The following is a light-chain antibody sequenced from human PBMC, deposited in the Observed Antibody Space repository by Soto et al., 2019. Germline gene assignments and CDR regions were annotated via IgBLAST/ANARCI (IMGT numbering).Light chain of an antibody. CDR3: QQYNGSPPS. V-gene: IGKV3D-15*01. J-gene: IGKJ4*01. CDR1: QSVSST. Sequence: EIVMTQSPSTLSVSPGERATLSCRASQSVSSTLAWYQQKPGQAPRLLIYGASTRATGIPARFSGSGSGTEFTLTISSLQSEDFAVYYCQQYNGSPPSFGGGTKVEIK. CDR2: GAS.